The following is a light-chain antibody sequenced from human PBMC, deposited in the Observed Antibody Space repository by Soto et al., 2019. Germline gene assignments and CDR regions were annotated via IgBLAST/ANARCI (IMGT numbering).Light chain of an antibody. CDR1: QSVSSY. J-gene: IGKJ4*01. V-gene: IGKV3-11*01. CDR3: QQRSNWPPIT. CDR2: DAS. Sequence: EIVLTQSPATLSLSPGERATFSCMARQSVSSYLAWYQQKPGQAPRLLIYDASNRATGIPARFSGSGSGTDFTLTISSLEPEDFAVYYCQQRSNWPPITFGGGTKVDIK.